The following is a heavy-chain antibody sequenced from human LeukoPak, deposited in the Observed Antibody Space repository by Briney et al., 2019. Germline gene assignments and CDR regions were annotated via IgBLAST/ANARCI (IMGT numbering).Heavy chain of an antibody. V-gene: IGHV4-39*01. D-gene: IGHD2-2*01. CDR3: ARHDVSSVPAAYFEY. CDR2: IYYRGST. CDR1: GGSISSSRYY. J-gene: IGHJ4*02. Sequence: SETLSLPCTVSGGSISSSRYYWGWIHQPPGNGLDWIGSIYYRGSTYYHPSLKRRVTISVDTSKTQFSLKLSSVTAADTAVYYCARHDVSSVPAAYFEYWGQGTLVTVSS.